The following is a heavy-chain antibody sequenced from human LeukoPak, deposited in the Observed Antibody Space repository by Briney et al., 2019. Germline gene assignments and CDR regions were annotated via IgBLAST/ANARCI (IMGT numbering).Heavy chain of an antibody. CDR2: ISYSGIS. D-gene: IGHD2-21*01. J-gene: IGHJ3*02. CDR3: ARRRLGHAFDI. V-gene: IGHV4-39*02. Sequence: SETLSLTCTVSGGSISITSYYWGCIRQPPGKGLEWIVTISYSGISYYNPSLESRVTISVDTSKNHFSLRVSPVTAADTAVYYCARRRLGHAFDIWGQGTMVTVSS. CDR1: GGSISITSYY.